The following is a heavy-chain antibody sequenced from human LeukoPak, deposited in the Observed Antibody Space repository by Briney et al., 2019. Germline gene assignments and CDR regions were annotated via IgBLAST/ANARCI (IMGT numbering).Heavy chain of an antibody. V-gene: IGHV1-2*06. Sequence: ASVKVSCKASGYTFTGYYMHWVRQAPGQGLEWMGRINPNSGGTNYAQKFQGRVTMTRDTSISTAYMELSRLRSDDTAVYYCATIAVAGTAFDHWGQGTLVTVSS. CDR3: ATIAVAGTAFDH. CDR2: INPNSGGT. J-gene: IGHJ4*02. CDR1: GYTFTGYY. D-gene: IGHD6-19*01.